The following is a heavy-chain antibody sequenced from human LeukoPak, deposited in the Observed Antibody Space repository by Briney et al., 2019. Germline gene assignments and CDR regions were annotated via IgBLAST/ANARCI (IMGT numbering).Heavy chain of an antibody. CDR2: ISYDGSNI. CDR3: ARDKGWLDAFDI. CDR1: GFTLNRYA. D-gene: IGHD3-22*01. V-gene: IGHV3-30-3*01. J-gene: IGHJ3*02. Sequence: GGSLRLSCAASGFTLNRYAMYWVRQAPGRGLEWVAVISYDGSNIHYADSVEGRFTISRDNSKSTLYLQVNSLSAEDTAIYYCARDKGWLDAFDIWGQGTMVTVSS.